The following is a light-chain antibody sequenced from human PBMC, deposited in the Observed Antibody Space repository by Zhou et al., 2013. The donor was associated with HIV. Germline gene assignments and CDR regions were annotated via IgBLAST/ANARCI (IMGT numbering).Light chain of an antibody. V-gene: IGLV2-8*01. Sequence: QSALTQPPSASGSPGQSVTISCTGTSSDVGGYNYVSWYQQHPGKAPKLILYEVSKRPSGVPDRFSGSKSGNTASLTVSGLQAEDESDYYCAAWDDSLSGVVFGGGTKLTVL. J-gene: IGLJ2*01. CDR2: EVS. CDR3: AAWDDSLSGVV. CDR1: SSDVGGYNY.